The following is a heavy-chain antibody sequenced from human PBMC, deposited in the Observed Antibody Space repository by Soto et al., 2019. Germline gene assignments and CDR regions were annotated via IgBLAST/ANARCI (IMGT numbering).Heavy chain of an antibody. J-gene: IGHJ6*02. CDR2: FDPEDSET. CDR1: GDTLSDLA. D-gene: IGHD1-1*01. CDR3: ATSPPTIDTYNMDV. Sequence: ASVRVSCKVSGDTLSDLAMHWVRQVLGKGLEWMGGFDPEDSETIYAQKFQGRVTMTEDTSTDTAYMELSSLRSEDTAVYYCATSPPTIDTYNMDVWGQGTTVTVSS. V-gene: IGHV1-24*01.